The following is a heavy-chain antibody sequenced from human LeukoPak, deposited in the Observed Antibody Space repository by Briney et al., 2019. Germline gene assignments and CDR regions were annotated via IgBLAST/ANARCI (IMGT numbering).Heavy chain of an antibody. CDR1: GYTFTGYY. D-gene: IGHD1-1*01. CDR3: AREWQAGTTGWDY. Sequence: GASLKVSCKASGYTFTGYYMHWVGQAPGPGLEWMGWINPNSGGTNYAQKFQGRVTMTRDTSISTAYMELTRLRSDDTAVYYCAREWQAGTTGWDYWGQGTLVTVSS. V-gene: IGHV1-2*02. J-gene: IGHJ4*02. CDR2: INPNSGGT.